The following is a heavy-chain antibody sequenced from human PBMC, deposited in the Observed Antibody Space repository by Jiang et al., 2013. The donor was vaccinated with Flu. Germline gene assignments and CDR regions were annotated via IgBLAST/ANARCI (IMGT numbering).Heavy chain of an antibody. Sequence: QLLESGGGVVQPGRSLRLSCAASGFTFSSYAMHWVRQAPGKGLEWVAVISYDGSNKYYADSVKGRFTISRDNSKNTLYLQMNSLRAEDTAVYYCATKGDGAFPDYWGQGTLVTVSS. CDR3: ATKGDGAFPDY. J-gene: IGHJ4*02. D-gene: IGHD3-16*01. CDR1: GFTFSSYA. V-gene: IGHV3-30-3*01. CDR2: ISYDGSNK.